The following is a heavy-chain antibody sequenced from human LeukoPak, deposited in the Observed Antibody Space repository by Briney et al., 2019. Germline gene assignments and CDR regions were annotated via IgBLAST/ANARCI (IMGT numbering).Heavy chain of an antibody. CDR1: GFTVSSNY. D-gene: IGHD3-3*01. V-gene: IGHV3-21*06. Sequence: GGSLRLSCAASGFTVSSNYMSWVRQAPGKGLEWISSITSGSSYIYYADSVEGRFTISRDDAKNSLYLQMDSLRAEDTAVYFCARDTSDYAFWSGYYRTPFDYWGQGTLVTVSS. CDR2: ITSGSSYI. CDR3: ARDTSDYAFWSGYYRTPFDY. J-gene: IGHJ4*02.